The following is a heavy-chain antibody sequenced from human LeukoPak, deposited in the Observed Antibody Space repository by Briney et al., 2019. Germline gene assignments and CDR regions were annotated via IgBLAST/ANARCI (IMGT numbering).Heavy chain of an antibody. D-gene: IGHD4-23*01. J-gene: IGHJ4*02. Sequence: GGSLRLSCAASGFTFSSYWMNWVRQAPGKGLVWVSRIASDGSSTTYADSVKGRFSISRDNAKNTLYLQMNSLRAEDTAVYYCAKDAELLQDYWGQGTLVTVSS. CDR2: IASDGSST. CDR3: AKDAELLQDY. CDR1: GFTFSSYW. V-gene: IGHV3-74*01.